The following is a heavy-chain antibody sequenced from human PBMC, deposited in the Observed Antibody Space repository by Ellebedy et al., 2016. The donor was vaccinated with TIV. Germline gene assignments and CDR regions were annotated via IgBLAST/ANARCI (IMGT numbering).Heavy chain of an antibody. Sequence: PGGSLRLSCKASGYRFTSYWIAWVRQMPGKGLEWMGIIYPGDSDTRYSPSFQGQVTISADRYVNTAHLQWRSLKASDTAMYYCARRLHRYSGRYPDAFDIWGQGTMVTVSS. CDR3: ARRLHRYSGRYPDAFDI. J-gene: IGHJ3*02. CDR2: IYPGDSDT. D-gene: IGHD1-26*01. V-gene: IGHV5-51*01. CDR1: GYRFTSYW.